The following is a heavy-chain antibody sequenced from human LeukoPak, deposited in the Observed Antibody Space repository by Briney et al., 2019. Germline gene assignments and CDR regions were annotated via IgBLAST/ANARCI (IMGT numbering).Heavy chain of an antibody. J-gene: IGHJ4*02. D-gene: IGHD6-13*01. CDR2: IYYSRHT. CDR1: GGSIISSSYY. V-gene: IGHV4-39*01. Sequence: PSEPLSLTCTFSGGSIISSSYYWGGIRQPPGKGLEWIGSIYYSRHTYYNPSLKSRVTVSVDTSKSQFSLKLTSVPAADTAVYYCARLTRSWYGDYWGQGTLVTVSS. CDR3: ARLTRSWYGDY.